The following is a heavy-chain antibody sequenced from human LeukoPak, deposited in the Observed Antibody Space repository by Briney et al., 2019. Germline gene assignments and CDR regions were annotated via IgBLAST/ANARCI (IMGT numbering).Heavy chain of an antibody. Sequence: GGSLRLSCAASGFTFSSYAMSWVRQAPGKGLEWVSGLSGSGDTTYHADSVRGRFTISRDNSKNTLYLQINSLGAEDTAVYYCARQTPYLYFDNWGQGTLVTVSS. CDR1: GFTFSSYA. D-gene: IGHD2-15*01. V-gene: IGHV3-23*01. J-gene: IGHJ4*02. CDR2: LSGSGDTT. CDR3: ARQTPYLYFDN.